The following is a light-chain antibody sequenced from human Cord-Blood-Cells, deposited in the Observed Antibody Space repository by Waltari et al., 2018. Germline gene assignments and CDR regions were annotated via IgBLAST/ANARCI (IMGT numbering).Light chain of an antibody. CDR2: VAS. Sequence: DIQMTQSPSSLSASVGDRVTITCRARQSISSYLNWYQQKPGKAPHPLSYVASSLQSGVPSRFSGSGSGTDFILTISSLQPQDFATYYCQQSYSTPLTFGGGTKVEIK. J-gene: IGKJ4*01. V-gene: IGKV1-39*01. CDR3: QQSYSTPLT. CDR1: QSISSY.